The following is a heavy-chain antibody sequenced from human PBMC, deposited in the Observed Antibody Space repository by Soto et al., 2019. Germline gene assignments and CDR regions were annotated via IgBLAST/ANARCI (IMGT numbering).Heavy chain of an antibody. J-gene: IGHJ5*02. Sequence: LSLTCTVSGGSISSGDYYWSWIHQPPGKGLEWIGYIYYSGSTYYNPSLKSRVTISVDTSKNQFSLKLSSVTAADTAVYYCARSTRYDFWSGYYNRWFDPWGQGTLVTVSS. CDR1: GGSISSGDYY. V-gene: IGHV4-30-4*01. CDR2: IYYSGST. CDR3: ARSTRYDFWSGYYNRWFDP. D-gene: IGHD3-3*01.